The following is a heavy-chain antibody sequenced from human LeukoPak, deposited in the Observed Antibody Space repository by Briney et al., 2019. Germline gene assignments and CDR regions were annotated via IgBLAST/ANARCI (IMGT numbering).Heavy chain of an antibody. CDR3: ATNGPGIAVAGYVDY. CDR2: ISYDGSTE. V-gene: IGHV3-30-3*01. CDR1: GFTFSRYA. D-gene: IGHD6-19*01. J-gene: IGHJ4*02. Sequence: PGRSLRLSCAASGFTFSRYAMHWVRQAPGKGLEWVAVISYDGSTEYYADSVKGRFTISRDNSKTTLYLQMNSLRAEDAAVYYCATNGPGIAVAGYVDYWGQGTLVTVSS.